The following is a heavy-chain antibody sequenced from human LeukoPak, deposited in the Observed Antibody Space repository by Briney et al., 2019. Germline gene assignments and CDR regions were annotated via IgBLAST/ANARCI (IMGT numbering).Heavy chain of an antibody. V-gene: IGHV3-30*02. J-gene: IGHJ4*02. Sequence: GGSLRLSCAASGFTFSSYGMHWVRQAPGKGLEWAAFIRYDGSNKYYADSVKGRFTISRDNSKNTLYLQMNSLRAEDTAVYYCAKGIKRVVVAATEYYFDYWGQGTLVTVSS. CDR3: AKGIKRVVVAATEYYFDY. CDR1: GFTFSSYG. D-gene: IGHD2-15*01. CDR2: IRYDGSNK.